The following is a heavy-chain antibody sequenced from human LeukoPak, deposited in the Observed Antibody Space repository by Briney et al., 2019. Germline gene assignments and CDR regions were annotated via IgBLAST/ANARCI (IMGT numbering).Heavy chain of an antibody. CDR2: IRYDGSNK. CDR3: ARAYYYDSSGYLIDAFDI. CDR1: GFTFSTYG. D-gene: IGHD3-22*01. V-gene: IGHV3-30*02. Sequence: GGSLRLSCAASGFTFSTYGMHWVRQAPGKGLEWVAFIRYDGSNKYYADSVKGRFTISRDDSKNTLYLQMNSLRAEDTAVYYCARAYYYDSSGYLIDAFDIWGQGTMVTVSS. J-gene: IGHJ3*02.